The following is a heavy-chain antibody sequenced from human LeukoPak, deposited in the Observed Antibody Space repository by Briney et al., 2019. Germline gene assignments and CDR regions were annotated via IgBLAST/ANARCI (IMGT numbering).Heavy chain of an antibody. V-gene: IGHV3-21*01. D-gene: IGHD6-13*01. CDR1: GFTFSSYS. CDR2: ISSISSYI. Sequence: PGGSLRLSCAASGFTFSSYSMNWVRQAPGKGLEWVSSISSISSYIYYADSVKGRFTISRDNAKNSLYPQMNSLRAEDTAVYYCARGVIVAAAGTEYFQHWGQGTLVTVSS. J-gene: IGHJ1*01. CDR3: ARGVIVAAAGTEYFQH.